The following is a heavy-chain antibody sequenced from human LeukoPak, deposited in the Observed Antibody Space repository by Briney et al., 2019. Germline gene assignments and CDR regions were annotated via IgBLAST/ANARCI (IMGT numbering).Heavy chain of an antibody. CDR3: ARDPDSSHMMDV. J-gene: IGHJ6*04. V-gene: IGHV3-48*03. D-gene: IGHD6-19*01. CDR2: IRSTSNTI. CDR1: GFAFSSYE. Sequence: PGGSLRLSCAASGFAFSSYEMNWVRQAPGKGLEWVSYIRSTSNTIYYADSVKGRFTISRDNAKNSLYLQMNSLRAEDTAVYYCARDPDSSHMMDVWGKGTTVTVSS.